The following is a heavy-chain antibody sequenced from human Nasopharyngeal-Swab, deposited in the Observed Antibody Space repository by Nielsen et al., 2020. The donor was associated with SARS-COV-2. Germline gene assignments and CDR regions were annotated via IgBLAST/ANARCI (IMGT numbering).Heavy chain of an antibody. D-gene: IGHD6-13*01. J-gene: IGHJ4*02. CDR3: ARSKKQQPTLVDY. V-gene: IGHV4-30-2*01. Sequence: SETLSLTCAVSGGSISSGGYSWSWIRQPPGKGLEWIGYIYHSGSTYYNPSLKSRVTISVDRSKNQFSLKLSSVTAADTAVYYCARSKKQQPTLVDYWGQGTLVTVSS. CDR1: GGSISSGGYS. CDR2: IYHSGST.